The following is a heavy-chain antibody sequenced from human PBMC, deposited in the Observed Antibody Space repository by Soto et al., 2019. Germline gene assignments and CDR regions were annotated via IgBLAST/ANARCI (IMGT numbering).Heavy chain of an antibody. CDR3: AREPRASNGDYINSYYYYMDV. Sequence: EVQPVESGGGLVQPGGSLRLSCVASGFAFTSYRMHWVRQAPGKGLVWVSRIKTDGSRTTYADSVKGRFTISRDNAKNTLYLQMNSLRAEDTAVYYCAREPRASNGDYINSYYYYMDVWGTGTTVTVSS. CDR1: GFAFTSYR. CDR2: IKTDGSRT. D-gene: IGHD4-17*01. V-gene: IGHV3-74*03. J-gene: IGHJ6*03.